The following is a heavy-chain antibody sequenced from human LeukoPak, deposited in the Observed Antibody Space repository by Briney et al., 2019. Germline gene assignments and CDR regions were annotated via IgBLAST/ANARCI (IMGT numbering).Heavy chain of an antibody. CDR1: GVSITNYY. CDR3: ATSSRGYNNF. V-gene: IGHV4-59*01. Sequence: SETLSLTCTVSGVSITNYYWSWIRQPPGKGLEWIGYIYYSGITNYNPSLKSRVTMSIETSKSQFSLKLSSATAADTAFYYCATSSRGYNNFWGQGTLVTVSS. D-gene: IGHD4-4*01. CDR2: IYYSGIT. J-gene: IGHJ4*02.